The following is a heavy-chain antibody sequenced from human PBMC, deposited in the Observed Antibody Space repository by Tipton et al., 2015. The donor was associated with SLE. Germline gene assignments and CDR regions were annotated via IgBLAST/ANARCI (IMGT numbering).Heavy chain of an antibody. CDR3: AGDGGTTGYFDF. D-gene: IGHD4-17*01. J-gene: IGHJ4*02. CDR2: IYHSGST. Sequence: TLSLTCAVSGGSIISSNWWSWVRQAPGKGLEWIGEIYHSGSTNYNPSLKSRVTISVDKHKNEFSLRLSSVTAADSAVYYCAGDGGTTGYFDFWGQGTLVTVSS. V-gene: IGHV4-4*02. CDR1: GGSIISSNW.